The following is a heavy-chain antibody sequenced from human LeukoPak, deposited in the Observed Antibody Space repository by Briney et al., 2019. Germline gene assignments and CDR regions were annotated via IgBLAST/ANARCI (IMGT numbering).Heavy chain of an antibody. CDR1: GFTFSSYW. CDR2: INSDGSST. J-gene: IGHJ4*02. Sequence: GGSLRLSCAASGFTFSSYWMHWARQAPGKGLVWVSRINSDGSSTTYADSVKGRFTIARDNAKNTLYLQMDSLRPEDTAVYYCARDVDYHVTSECFDYWGQGTLVTVSS. D-gene: IGHD3-22*01. V-gene: IGHV3-74*03. CDR3: ARDVDYHVTSECFDY.